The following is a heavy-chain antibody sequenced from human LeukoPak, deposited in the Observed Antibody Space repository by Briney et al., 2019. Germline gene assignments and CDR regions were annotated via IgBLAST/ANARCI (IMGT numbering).Heavy chain of an antibody. D-gene: IGHD6-25*01. CDR2: ISSDGSNK. CDR1: GFTFSSYD. V-gene: IGHV3-30*04. CDR3: TRATAGFDY. Sequence: GGSLRLSCAASGFTFSSYDMHWVRQAPGKGLEWVAVISSDGSNKYYADSVKGRFTISRDHSKNSLFLQMNSLIAEDTAVYYCTRATAGFDYWGQGTLVTVSS. J-gene: IGHJ4*02.